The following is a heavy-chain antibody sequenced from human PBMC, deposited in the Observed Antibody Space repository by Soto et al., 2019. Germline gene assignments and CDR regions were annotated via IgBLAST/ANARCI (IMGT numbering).Heavy chain of an antibody. Sequence: GASVKVSCKASGGTFSSYTISWVRQAPGQGLEWMGRIIPILGIANYAQKFQGRVTITADKSTSTAYMGLSSLRSEDTAVYYCARDRGGDSYHDAFDIWGQGTMVTVSS. CDR2: IIPILGIA. CDR1: GGTFSSYT. J-gene: IGHJ3*02. CDR3: ARDRGGDSYHDAFDI. D-gene: IGHD2-21*02. V-gene: IGHV1-69*02.